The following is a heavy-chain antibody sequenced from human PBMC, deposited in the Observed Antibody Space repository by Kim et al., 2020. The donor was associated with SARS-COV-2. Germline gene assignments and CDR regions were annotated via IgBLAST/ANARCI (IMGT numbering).Heavy chain of an antibody. Sequence: QKSQGRVTMTRETSTSTVYMELSSLRAEDTAVYYCARAGLVGATGAYFQHWGQGTLVTVSS. D-gene: IGHD1-26*01. CDR3: ARAGLVGATGAYFQH. J-gene: IGHJ1*01. V-gene: IGHV1-46*01.